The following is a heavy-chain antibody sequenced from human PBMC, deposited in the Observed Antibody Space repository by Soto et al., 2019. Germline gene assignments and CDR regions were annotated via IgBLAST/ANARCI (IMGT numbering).Heavy chain of an antibody. CDR2: IKQDGSEK. CDR3: ARDHSSSWYGGEFDY. V-gene: IGHV3-7*01. CDR1: GFTFSSYW. J-gene: IGHJ4*02. Sequence: GGSLRLSCAASGFTFSSYWMSWVRQAPGKGLEWVANIKQDGSEKYYVDSVKGRFTISRDNAKNSLYLQMNSLRAEDTAVYYCARDHSSSWYGGEFDYWGQGTLVTVSS. D-gene: IGHD6-13*01.